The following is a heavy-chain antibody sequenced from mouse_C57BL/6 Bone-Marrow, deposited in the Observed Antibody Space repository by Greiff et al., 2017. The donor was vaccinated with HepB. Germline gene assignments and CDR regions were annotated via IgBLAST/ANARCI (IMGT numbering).Heavy chain of an antibody. J-gene: IGHJ3*01. CDR2: ISNGGGST. D-gene: IGHD2-3*01. CDR3: ARPYDGYYSWFAY. CDR1: GFTFSDYY. V-gene: IGHV5-12*01. Sequence: EVHLVESGGGLVQPGGSLKLSCAASGFTFSDYYMYWVRQTPEKRLEWVAYISNGGGSTYYPDTVKGRFTISRDNAKNTLYLQLSRLKSEATAMYYCARPYDGYYSWFAYWGQGTLVTVSA.